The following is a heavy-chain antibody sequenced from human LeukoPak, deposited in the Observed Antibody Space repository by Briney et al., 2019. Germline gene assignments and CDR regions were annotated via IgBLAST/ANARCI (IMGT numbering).Heavy chain of an antibody. CDR3: ARDRRGYCSGGSCYYYYYMDV. V-gene: IGHV4-39*07. Sequence: PSETLSLTCTVSGVSISSSNSYWGWIRQPPGKGLEWIGSIYYSGSTYYNPSLKSRVTISVDTSKNQFSLKLSSVTAADTAVYYCARDRRGYCSGGSCYYYYYMDVWGKGTTVTVSS. CDR1: GVSISSSNSY. D-gene: IGHD2-15*01. J-gene: IGHJ6*03. CDR2: IYYSGST.